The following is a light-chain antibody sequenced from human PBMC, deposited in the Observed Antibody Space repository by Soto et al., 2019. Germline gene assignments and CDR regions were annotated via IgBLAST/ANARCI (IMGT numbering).Light chain of an antibody. CDR3: QERNTWPLT. CDR1: ESLGKT. Sequence: EIVLTQSPATLSLSPGDRAILSCRASESLGKTLAWYQQKPGQAPRLLIYDVFKRVTGIPARFSGSGSGTDFTLTISSLDPEEFAVYYCQERNTWPLTFGGGTKVEIK. V-gene: IGKV3-11*01. CDR2: DVF. J-gene: IGKJ4*01.